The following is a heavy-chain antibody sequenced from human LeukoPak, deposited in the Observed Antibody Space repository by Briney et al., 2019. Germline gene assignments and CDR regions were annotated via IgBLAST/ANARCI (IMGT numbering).Heavy chain of an antibody. CDR1: GGSISSYY. Sequence: PSETLSLTCTVSGGSISSYYWSWVRQPAGKGLEWIGRIYTSGSTNYNPSLKSRVTMSVDTSKNQFSLQLSSVTAADTAVYYCARNYGDYPYYYYYMDVWGKGTTVTISS. J-gene: IGHJ6*03. V-gene: IGHV4-4*07. D-gene: IGHD4-17*01. CDR2: IYTSGST. CDR3: ARNYGDYPYYYYYMDV.